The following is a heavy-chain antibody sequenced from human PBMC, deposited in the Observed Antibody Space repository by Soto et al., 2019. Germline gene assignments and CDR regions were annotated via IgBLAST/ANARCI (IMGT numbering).Heavy chain of an antibody. CDR1: GGSIRSYY. Sequence: SETLSLTCTVSGGSIRSYYWSWIRQPPGKGLEWIGYIYYSGSTNYNPSLKSRVTISVDTSKNQFSLKLSSVTAADTVVYYCARAAPYFFDYWGQGTLVTVSS. CDR2: IYYSGST. V-gene: IGHV4-59*01. J-gene: IGHJ4*02. CDR3: ARAAPYFFDY. D-gene: IGHD3-10*01.